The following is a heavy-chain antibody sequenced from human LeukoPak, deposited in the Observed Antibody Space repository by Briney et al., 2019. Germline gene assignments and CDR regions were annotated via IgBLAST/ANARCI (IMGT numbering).Heavy chain of an antibody. D-gene: IGHD5-18*01. Sequence: PSETLTLTCPVTDGSLSSSCWTCIRQPPGKGLEWIGYIYYSGSTNYNPSLKSRVTISVDTSKNQFSLKLSSVTAADTAVYYCAGEDDSYDYWGQGTLVTVSS. CDR1: DGSLSSSC. CDR2: IYYSGST. J-gene: IGHJ4*02. CDR3: AGEDDSYDY. V-gene: IGHV4-59*08.